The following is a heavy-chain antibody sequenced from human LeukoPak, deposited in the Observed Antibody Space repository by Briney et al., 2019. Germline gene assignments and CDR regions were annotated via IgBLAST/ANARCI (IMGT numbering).Heavy chain of an antibody. D-gene: IGHD2-8*01. CDR1: GFTFSSYA. Sequence: GRSLRLSCAASGFTFSSYAMRWVRQAPGKGLEWVAVISYDGSNKYYADSVKGRFTISRDNSKNTLYLQMNSLRAEDTAVYYCARDRYYDAFDIWGQGTMVTVSS. CDR2: ISYDGSNK. V-gene: IGHV3-30-3*01. CDR3: ARDRYYDAFDI. J-gene: IGHJ3*02.